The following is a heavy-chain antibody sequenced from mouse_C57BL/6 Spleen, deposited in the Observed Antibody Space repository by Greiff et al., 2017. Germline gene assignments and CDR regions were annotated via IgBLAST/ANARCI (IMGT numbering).Heavy chain of an antibody. CDR3: ARVSTVVASDWYFDV. J-gene: IGHJ1*03. Sequence: EVKVVESGGGLVQPGGSLKLSCAASGFTFSDYYMYWVRQTPEKRLEWVAYISNGGGSTYYPDTVKGRFTISRDNAKKTLYLQMSRLKSEDTAMYYCARVSTVVASDWYFDVWGTGTTVTVSS. V-gene: IGHV5-12*01. CDR1: GFTFSDYY. D-gene: IGHD1-1*01. CDR2: ISNGGGST.